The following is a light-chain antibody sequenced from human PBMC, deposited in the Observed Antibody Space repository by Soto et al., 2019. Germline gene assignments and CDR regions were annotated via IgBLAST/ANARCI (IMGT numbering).Light chain of an antibody. Sequence: QSVLTQPASVSGSPGQSITISCTGTSSDVGDYNYVSWYQHHPGKAPKLMIYEVSNRPSGVSNRFSGSKSGNTASLTISGIQAEDEADYYCSSYTSSSTRSVFRPGTNVTVL. J-gene: IGLJ1*01. CDR1: SSDVGDYNY. V-gene: IGLV2-14*01. CDR2: EVS. CDR3: SSYTSSSTRSV.